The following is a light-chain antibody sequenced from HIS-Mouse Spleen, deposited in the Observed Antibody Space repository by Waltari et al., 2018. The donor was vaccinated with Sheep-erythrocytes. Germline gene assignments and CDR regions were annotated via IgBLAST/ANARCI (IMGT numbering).Light chain of an antibody. Sequence: EIVLTQSPATLSLSPGERATLSCRASQSVSSYLAWYQQKPGQAPRLILYDASNRATGIPARFSGSGSGTDFTLTISSLEPEDFAVYYCQQRSNWYTFGQGTKLEIK. CDR3: QQRSNWYT. CDR2: DAS. V-gene: IGKV3-11*01. J-gene: IGKJ2*01. CDR1: QSVSSY.